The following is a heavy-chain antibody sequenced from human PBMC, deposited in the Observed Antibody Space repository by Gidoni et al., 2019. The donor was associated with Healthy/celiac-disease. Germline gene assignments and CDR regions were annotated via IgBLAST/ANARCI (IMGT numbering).Heavy chain of an antibody. D-gene: IGHD1-26*01. J-gene: IGHJ4*02. CDR2: INSDGSST. CDR3: ARAHSGSYLYFDY. Sequence: VWVSRINSDGSSTSYADSVKGRFTISRDNAKNTLYMKINSLRAEETAVYYCARAHSGSYLYFDYWGQGTLVTVSS. V-gene: IGHV3-74*01.